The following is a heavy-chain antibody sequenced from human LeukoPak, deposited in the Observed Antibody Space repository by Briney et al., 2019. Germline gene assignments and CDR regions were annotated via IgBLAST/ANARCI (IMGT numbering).Heavy chain of an antibody. CDR2: IYYSGST. CDR1: GASISSHY. V-gene: IGHV4-59*08. J-gene: IGHJ3*02. CDR3: ARLFYDSSGYYYHAFDI. D-gene: IGHD3-22*01. Sequence: KPSETLSLTCTVSGASISSHYWSWIRQPPGKGLEWIGYIYYSGSTNYNPSLKSRVTMSVDTSKNQFSLKLSSVTAADTAVYYCARLFYDSSGYYYHAFDIWGQGTMVTVSS.